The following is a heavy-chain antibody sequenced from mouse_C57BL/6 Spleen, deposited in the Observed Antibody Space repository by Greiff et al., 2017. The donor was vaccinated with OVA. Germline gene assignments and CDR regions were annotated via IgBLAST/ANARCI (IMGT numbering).Heavy chain of an antibody. V-gene: IGHV14-1*01. Sequence: VQLKQSGAELVRPGASVKLSCTASGFNIKDYYMHWVNQRPEQGLEWIGRIDPEDGDTEYAPKFQGKATMTADTSSNTAYLQLSSLTSEDTAVYYCTTAGSITTVHFDYWGQGTTLTVSS. CDR3: TTAGSITTVHFDY. CDR1: GFNIKDYY. D-gene: IGHD1-1*01. CDR2: IDPEDGDT. J-gene: IGHJ2*01.